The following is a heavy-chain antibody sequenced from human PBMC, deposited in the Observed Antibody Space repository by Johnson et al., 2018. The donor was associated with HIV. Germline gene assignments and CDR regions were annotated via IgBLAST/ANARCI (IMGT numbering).Heavy chain of an antibody. J-gene: IGHJ3*02. CDR1: GFTVSSNY. CDR2: IYSGGST. D-gene: IGHD6-13*01. CDR3: ARFRSSNWFDAFDI. V-gene: IGHV3-53*01. Sequence: EVQLAESGGGLIQPGGSLRLSCAASGFTVSSNYMSWVRQAPGKGLEWVSVIYSGGSTYYADSVKGRFTISRDNSKNTLYLQMNSLRAEDTAVYYCARFRSSNWFDAFDIWGQGTMVTVSA.